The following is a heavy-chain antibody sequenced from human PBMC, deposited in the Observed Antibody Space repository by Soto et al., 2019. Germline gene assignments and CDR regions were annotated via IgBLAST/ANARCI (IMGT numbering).Heavy chain of an antibody. Sequence: EVQLLESGGDLVQPGGSLRLSCAASGFTFSSYAMTWVRQAPGKGLEWVSAISGSGHGTYYADSVKGRFTITRDNSKNTVYLQMNSLRAEDTAVYYCAKSLAYCGSDCYPYFEYWGQGALVTVSS. CDR1: GFTFSSYA. CDR3: AKSLAYCGSDCYPYFEY. D-gene: IGHD2-21*02. J-gene: IGHJ4*02. CDR2: ISGSGHGT. V-gene: IGHV3-23*01.